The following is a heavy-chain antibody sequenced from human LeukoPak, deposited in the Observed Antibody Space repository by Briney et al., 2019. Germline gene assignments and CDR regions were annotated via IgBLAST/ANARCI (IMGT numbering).Heavy chain of an antibody. V-gene: IGHV3-33*01. D-gene: IGHD4-17*01. CDR1: GFSFSSYG. CDR3: ARDDYGDYSIWFDP. CDR2: ISYDGKNI. J-gene: IGHJ5*02. Sequence: PGGSLRLSCAASGFSFSSYGFHWVRQAPGKGLEWVSAISYDGKNIHYADSVKGRFTISRDNSRNMVYLQMNSLRVEDTAVYYCARDDYGDYSIWFDPWGQGTLVTVSS.